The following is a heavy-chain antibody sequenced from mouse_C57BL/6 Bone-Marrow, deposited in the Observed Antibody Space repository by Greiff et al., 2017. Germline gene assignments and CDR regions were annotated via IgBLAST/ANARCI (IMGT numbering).Heavy chain of an antibody. J-gene: IGHJ4*01. CDR1: GYTFTDYY. CDR2: INPYNGGT. D-gene: IGHD2-1*01. V-gene: IGHV1-19*01. Sequence: VQLQQSGPVLVKPGASVKMSCKASGYTFTDYYMNWVKQSHGKSLEWIGVINPYNGGTSYNQKFKGKATLTVDKSSSTAYMELNSLTSEDSAVYYCAREPLIYYGNYGYAMDYWGQGTSVTVSS. CDR3: AREPLIYYGNYGYAMDY.